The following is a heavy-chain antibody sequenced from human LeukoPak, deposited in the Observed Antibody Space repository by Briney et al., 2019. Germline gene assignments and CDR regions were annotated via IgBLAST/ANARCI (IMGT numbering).Heavy chain of an antibody. Sequence: ASAKVSCKASGYTFTGYYIHWVRQAPGQGLEWMGRINPNIGRTSYAQKFQGRVTMTRDTSISTAYMELSRLSTDDKAVYFCARGSYGSGSYYYYYYYMDVWGKGTTVTVSS. D-gene: IGHD3-10*01. CDR1: GYTFTGYY. CDR3: ARGSYGSGSYYYYYYYMDV. J-gene: IGHJ6*03. CDR2: INPNIGRT. V-gene: IGHV1-2*02.